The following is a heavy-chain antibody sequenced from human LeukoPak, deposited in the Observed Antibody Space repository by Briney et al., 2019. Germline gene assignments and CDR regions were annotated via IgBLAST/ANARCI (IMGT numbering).Heavy chain of an antibody. V-gene: IGHV3-30-3*01. D-gene: IGHD5-18*01. CDR3: ATYQETAMVPAGNRDI. J-gene: IGHJ3*02. CDR1: GFTFSSYA. CDR2: ISYDGSNK. Sequence: AGGSLRLSCAASGFTFSSYAMHWVRQAPGKGLEWVAGISYDGSNKYYADSVKGRFTISRDNSKNTLYLQMNSLRAEDTAVYYCATYQETAMVPAGNRDIWGQGTMVTVSS.